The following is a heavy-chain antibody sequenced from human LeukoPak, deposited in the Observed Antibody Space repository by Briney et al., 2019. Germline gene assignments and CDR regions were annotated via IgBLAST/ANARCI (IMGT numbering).Heavy chain of an antibody. D-gene: IGHD1-26*01. CDR3: ARDGIVGATPVFY. Sequence: PSETLSLTCTVSGGSISSGSYYWGWIRQPPGKGLEWIGSIYHSGSTYYNPSLKSRVTISVDTSKNQFSLKLSSVTAADTAVYYCARDGIVGATPVFYWGQGTLVTVSS. CDR1: GGSISSGSYY. V-gene: IGHV4-39*07. CDR2: IYHSGST. J-gene: IGHJ4*02.